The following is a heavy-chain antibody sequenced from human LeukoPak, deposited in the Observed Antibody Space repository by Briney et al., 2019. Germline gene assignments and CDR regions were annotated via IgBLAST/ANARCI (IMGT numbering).Heavy chain of an antibody. CDR2: IYYSGST. J-gene: IGHJ4*02. D-gene: IGHD1-1*01. CDR1: GGSISSYY. CDR3: ARGQSTGTTAQPDY. Sequence: PSETLSLTCTVSGGSISSYYWSWIRQPPGKGLEWIGYIYYSGSTNYNPSLKSRVTISVDTSKNQFSLKLSSVTAADTAVYYCARGQSTGTTAQPDYWGQGTLVTVSS. V-gene: IGHV4-59*01.